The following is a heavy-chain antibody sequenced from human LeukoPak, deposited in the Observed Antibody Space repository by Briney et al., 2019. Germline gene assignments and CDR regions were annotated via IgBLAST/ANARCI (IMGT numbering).Heavy chain of an antibody. Sequence: ASVKVSCKASGYTFTSYGISWVRQAPGQGLEWMGWISGYNGYTNYAQKLQGRVTMTTDTSTSTAYMEVRSLRSDDTAVYYCARDGHRRYHYDSSGREDAFDMWGQGTMVTVSS. CDR1: GYTFTSYG. J-gene: IGHJ3*02. V-gene: IGHV1-18*01. D-gene: IGHD3-22*01. CDR2: ISGYNGYT. CDR3: ARDGHRRYHYDSSGREDAFDM.